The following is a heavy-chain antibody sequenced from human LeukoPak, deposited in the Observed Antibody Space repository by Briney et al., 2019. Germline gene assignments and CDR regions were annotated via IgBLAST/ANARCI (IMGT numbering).Heavy chain of an antibody. CDR2: ISGSGGST. V-gene: IGHV3-23*01. Sequence: GGSLRLSCTTPKFNFHTYGLTWVRQAPGKELEWVSSISGSGGSTQYAASVQGRFTISRDNSKNTLYLQMSSLRAEDTAVYYCAKPYDSSGYYFLYFDYWGQGTLVTVSS. CDR1: KFNFHTYG. J-gene: IGHJ4*02. D-gene: IGHD3-22*01. CDR3: AKPYDSSGYYFLYFDY.